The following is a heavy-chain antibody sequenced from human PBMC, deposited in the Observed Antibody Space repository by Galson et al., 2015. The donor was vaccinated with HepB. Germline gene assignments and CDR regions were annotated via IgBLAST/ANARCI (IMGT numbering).Heavy chain of an antibody. CDR2: ISSSGPYI. V-gene: IGHV3-21*01. Sequence: SLRLSCAASGFTFSAHSMNWVRQAPGKGLEWVSSISSSGPYIYYADSVKGRFTISRDNAKNSLYLQMNSLRVEDTAVCYCARDREVRGIINYYYGMDVWGRGTTVTVSS. CDR3: ARDREVRGIINYYYGMDV. CDR1: GFTFSAHS. D-gene: IGHD3-10*01. J-gene: IGHJ6*02.